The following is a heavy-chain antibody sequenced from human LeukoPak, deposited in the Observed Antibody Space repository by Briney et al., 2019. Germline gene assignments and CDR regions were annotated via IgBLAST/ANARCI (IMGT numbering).Heavy chain of an antibody. Sequence: SETLSLTCTVSGGSLSSYYWSWLRQPPGKGLEWIGYIYYSGTTDYIPSLRSRVTMSLDTSKNQFSLKLSSVTTADTAVYYCARMGAIAGASANPDYWGQGTLVSVSS. V-gene: IGHV4-59*01. D-gene: IGHD4/OR15-4a*01. J-gene: IGHJ4*02. CDR1: GGSLSSYY. CDR3: ARMGAIAGASANPDY. CDR2: IYYSGTT.